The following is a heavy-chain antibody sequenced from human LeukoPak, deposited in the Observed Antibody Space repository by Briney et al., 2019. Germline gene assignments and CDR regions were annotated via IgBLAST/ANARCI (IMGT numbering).Heavy chain of an antibody. J-gene: IGHJ5*02. V-gene: IGHV1-2*02. CDR3: ARGRTMIRGVSWFDP. CDR2: INPNSGAT. CDR1: GYSFIDYY. D-gene: IGHD3-10*01. Sequence: GASMKASCKASGYSFIDYYIHWVRQAPGQGLEGMGWINPNSGATKNAQTSQGRVTMTSDTSISTAYIKLTSLRPNDTAIYYCARGRTMIRGVSWFDPWGQGTLVSVSS.